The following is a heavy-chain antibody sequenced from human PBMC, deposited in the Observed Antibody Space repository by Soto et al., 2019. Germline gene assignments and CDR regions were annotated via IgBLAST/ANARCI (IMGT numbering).Heavy chain of an antibody. D-gene: IGHD6-19*01. CDR1: GFTFSNAW. Sequence: EVQLVESWGGLVKPGGSLRLSCAASGFTFSNAWMSWVRQAPGKGLEWVGRIKSKTDGGTTDYAAPVKVRFTISRDDSKTTLYLQMNSLKTEDTAVYYCTTGGSRYRQWLEYFQHWGQGTLVTVSS. V-gene: IGHV3-15*01. J-gene: IGHJ1*01. CDR2: IKSKTDGGTT. CDR3: TTGGSRYRQWLEYFQH.